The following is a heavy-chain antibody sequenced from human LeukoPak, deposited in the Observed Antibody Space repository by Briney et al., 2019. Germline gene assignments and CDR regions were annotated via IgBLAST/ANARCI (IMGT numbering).Heavy chain of an antibody. D-gene: IGHD6-6*01. CDR1: GFNFSNYV. CDR2: ITSSSSAK. V-gene: IGHV3-48*01. CDR3: VRDQGSWSIAAHLDTFDM. J-gene: IGHJ3*02. Sequence: LPGGSLRLSCAASGFNFSNYVMGWVRQAPGKGLEWVSYITSSSSAKYYAASVRGRFTISRDNAKNSLYLQMNSLTAEDTAVYFCVRDQGSWSIAAHLDTFDMWGQGTMVTVSS.